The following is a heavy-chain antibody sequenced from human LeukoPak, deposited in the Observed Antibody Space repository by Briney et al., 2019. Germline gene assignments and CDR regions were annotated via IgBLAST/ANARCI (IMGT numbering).Heavy chain of an antibody. Sequence: GGSLRLSCAASGFTFSSYAMSWVRQAPGKGLEWVSAISGSGGSTHYADSVKGRFTISRDNSKNTLYLQMNSLRAEDTAVYYCAKGPWVVPATHDYWGQGTLVTVSS. CDR2: ISGSGGST. CDR1: GFTFSSYA. V-gene: IGHV3-23*01. CDR3: AKGPWVVPATHDY. J-gene: IGHJ4*02. D-gene: IGHD2-2*01.